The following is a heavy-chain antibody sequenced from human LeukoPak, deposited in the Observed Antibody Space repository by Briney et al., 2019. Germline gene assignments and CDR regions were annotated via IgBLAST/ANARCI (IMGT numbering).Heavy chain of an antibody. CDR1: GGSISSYY. V-gene: IGHV4-59*01. D-gene: IGHD3-22*01. Sequence: SETLSLTCTVSGGSISSYYWSWIRQPPGKGLEWIGYIYYSGSTNYNPSLKSRVTISVDTSKNHFSLKLSSVTAADTAVYYCARDRNYYDSSLDYWGQGTLVTVSS. CDR2: IYYSGST. J-gene: IGHJ4*02. CDR3: ARDRNYYDSSLDY.